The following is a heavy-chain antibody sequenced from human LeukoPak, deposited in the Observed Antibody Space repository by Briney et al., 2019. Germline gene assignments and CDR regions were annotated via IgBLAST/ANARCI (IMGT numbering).Heavy chain of an antibody. D-gene: IGHD5-24*01. CDR3: ARDGGGYNPPMGY. V-gene: IGHV1-2*06. Sequence: ASVKVSCKASGYTFTCYYMHWVRQAPGQGLEWMGRINPNSGGTNYAQKFQGRVTMTRDTSISTAYMELSSLRSEDTAVYYCARDGGGYNPPMGYWGQGALVTVSS. CDR1: GYTFTCYY. J-gene: IGHJ4*02. CDR2: INPNSGGT.